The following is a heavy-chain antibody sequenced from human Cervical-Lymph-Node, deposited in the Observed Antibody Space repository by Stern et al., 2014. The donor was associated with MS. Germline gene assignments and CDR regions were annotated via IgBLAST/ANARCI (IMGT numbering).Heavy chain of an antibody. CDR1: GFTFSNAW. Sequence: VQLVESGGGVVQPGSSLRLSCAASGFTFSNAWMSWVRQAPGKGLEWVGRIKSKTDGGTTDYAAPVKGRFTISRDDSKNTLYLQMNSLKTEDTAVYYCTPDYHYYGMDVWGQGTTVTVSS. J-gene: IGHJ6*02. CDR3: TPDYHYYGMDV. V-gene: IGHV3-15*01. CDR2: IKSKTDGGTT.